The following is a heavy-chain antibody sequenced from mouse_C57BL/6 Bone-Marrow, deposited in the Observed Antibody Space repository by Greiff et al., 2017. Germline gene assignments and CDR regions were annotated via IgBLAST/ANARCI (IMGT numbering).Heavy chain of an antibody. V-gene: IGHV3-8*01. D-gene: IGHD1-1*01. CDR3: ARYSYYYAMDY. CDR1: GYSITSDP. Sequence: EVKLQESGPGLAKPSQTLSLTCSVTGYSITSDPWNWIRKFQGNKLEYMGYISYSGSTYYNPSLKSRISITRDTSKNQYYLQWNSVTTEDTATYYSARYSYYYAMDYWGQGTSVTVSS. J-gene: IGHJ4*01. CDR2: ISYSGST.